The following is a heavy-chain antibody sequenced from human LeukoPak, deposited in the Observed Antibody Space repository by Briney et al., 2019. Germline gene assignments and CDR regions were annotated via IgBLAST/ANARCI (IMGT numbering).Heavy chain of an antibody. D-gene: IGHD3-22*01. CDR3: ARDPPHDSSGYYSDY. J-gene: IGHJ4*02. V-gene: IGHV4-59*01. CDR2: IYYSGST. CDR1: GGSISSYY. Sequence: SETLSLTCTVSGGSISSYYWSWIRQPPGKGLEWIGYIYYSGSTNYNPSLKSRVTISVDTSKNQFSLKLSSVTAADTAVYYCARDPPHDSSGYYSDYWGQGTLVTVSS.